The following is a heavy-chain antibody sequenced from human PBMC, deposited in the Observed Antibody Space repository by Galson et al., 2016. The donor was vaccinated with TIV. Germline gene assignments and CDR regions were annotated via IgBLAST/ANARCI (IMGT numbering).Heavy chain of an antibody. V-gene: IGHV1-69*10. D-gene: IGHD6-13*01. CDR1: GGTFINHA. CDR3: ARRSQLKVAAGFDF. J-gene: IGHJ4*02. CDR2: IIPILGII. Sequence: SVKVSCKASGGTFINHAFTWVRQAPGQGLEWMGGIIPILGIINYAQKLQGRVTISADKSTDTVYMELPSLRSDDTAVYFCARRSQLKVAAGFDFWGQGTLVTVSS.